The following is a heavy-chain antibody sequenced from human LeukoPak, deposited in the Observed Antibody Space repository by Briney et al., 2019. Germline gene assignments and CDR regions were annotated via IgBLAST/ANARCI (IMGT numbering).Heavy chain of an antibody. CDR2: ISGSGGST. J-gene: IGHJ4*02. D-gene: IGHD2-8*01. Sequence: TGGSLRLSCAASGFTFSSYAMSWVRQAPGKGLEWVSAISGSGGSTYYADSVKGRFTISRDNSKNTLYLQMNSLRAEDTAVYYCAKDKVYAMSVKIFGYWGQGTLVTVSS. CDR1: GFTFSSYA. CDR3: AKDKVYAMSVKIFGY. V-gene: IGHV3-23*01.